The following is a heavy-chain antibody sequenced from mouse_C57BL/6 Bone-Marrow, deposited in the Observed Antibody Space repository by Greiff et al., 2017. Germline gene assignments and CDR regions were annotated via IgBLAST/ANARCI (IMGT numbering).Heavy chain of an antibody. V-gene: IGHV1-81*01. CDR1: GYTFPSDG. CDR3: AREGAYAMDY. Sequence: VKLMESGAELARPGASVKLSCKASGYTFPSDGISWVKQRTGQGLAWIGEIYPRSGNTYYNEKFKGKATLASDKSSSTAYMELRSLTAYDSSVYFCAREGAYAMDYWVQVTSVTVSS. J-gene: IGHJ4*01. CDR2: IYPRSGNT.